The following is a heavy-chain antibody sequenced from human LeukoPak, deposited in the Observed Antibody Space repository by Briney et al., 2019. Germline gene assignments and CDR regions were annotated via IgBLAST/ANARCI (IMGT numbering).Heavy chain of an antibody. CDR3: ARDARYYYSRAYHWVFDF. V-gene: IGHV7-4-1*02. D-gene: IGHD3-22*01. CDR2: INTNTGDP. CDR1: GYTFSSYG. Sequence: GASVKVSCKASGYTFSSYGMNWVRQAPGQGLEWLGSINTNTGDPTYAQAFRGRFVFSLDTSVSTAYLQIISLEAEDTAVYYCARDARYYYSRAYHWVFDFWGPGTLVTASS. J-gene: IGHJ4*02.